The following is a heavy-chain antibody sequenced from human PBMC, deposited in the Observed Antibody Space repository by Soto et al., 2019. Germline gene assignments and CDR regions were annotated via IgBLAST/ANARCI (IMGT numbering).Heavy chain of an antibody. V-gene: IGHV1-69*13. CDR3: AGRDYYSSGYYPQPYYYYYGMDV. CDR2: IIPIFGTA. Sequence: SVKVSCKASGGTFSSYAISWVRQAPGQGLEWIGGIIPIFGTANYAQKFQGRVTITADESTNTAYMELSSLRSEDTAVYYCAGRDYYSSGYYPQPYYYYYGMDVWGQGTTVTVSS. J-gene: IGHJ6*02. D-gene: IGHD3-22*01. CDR1: GGTFSSYA.